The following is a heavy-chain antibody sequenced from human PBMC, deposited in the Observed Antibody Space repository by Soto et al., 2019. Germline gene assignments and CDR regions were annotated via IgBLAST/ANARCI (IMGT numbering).Heavy chain of an antibody. Sequence: SVKVSCKASGGTFSSYAISWVRQAPGQGLEWMGGIIPIFGTANYAQKFQGRVTITADESTSTAYMELSSLRSEDTAVYYCARDIAWVVVAARDYYYGMDVWGQGTTVTVSS. J-gene: IGHJ6*02. CDR2: IIPIFGTA. CDR1: GGTFSSYA. D-gene: IGHD2-15*01. CDR3: ARDIAWVVVAARDYYYGMDV. V-gene: IGHV1-69*13.